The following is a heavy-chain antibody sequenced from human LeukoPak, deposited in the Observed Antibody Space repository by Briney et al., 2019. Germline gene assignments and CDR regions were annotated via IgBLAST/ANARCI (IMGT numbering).Heavy chain of an antibody. Sequence: PGGSLRLSCTASGFTFSDYAMSWFRQAPGKGLEWVGFIRSKTYGGTTEYAASVKGRFTISRDDSKSIAYLQMNSLKTEDTAVYYYTRVGPVVTPDYRGQGTLVTVSS. V-gene: IGHV3-49*03. CDR2: IRSKTYGGTT. D-gene: IGHD3-22*01. J-gene: IGHJ4*02. CDR1: GFTFSDYA. CDR3: TRVGPVVTPDY.